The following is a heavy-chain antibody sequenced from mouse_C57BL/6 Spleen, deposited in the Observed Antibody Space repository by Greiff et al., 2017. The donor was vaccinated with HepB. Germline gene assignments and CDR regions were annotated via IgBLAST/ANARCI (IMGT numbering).Heavy chain of an antibody. CDR1: GYSITSGYY. CDR2: ISYDGSN. V-gene: IGHV3-6*01. CDR3: ARGDMGDDNYFDY. D-gene: IGHD3-3*01. J-gene: IGHJ2*01. Sequence: EVKLMESGPGLVKPSQSLSLTCSVTGYSITSGYYWNWIRQFPGNKLEWMGYISYDGSNNYNPSLKNRISITRDTSKNQFFLKLNSVTTEDTATYYCARGDMGDDNYFDYWGQGTTLTVSS.